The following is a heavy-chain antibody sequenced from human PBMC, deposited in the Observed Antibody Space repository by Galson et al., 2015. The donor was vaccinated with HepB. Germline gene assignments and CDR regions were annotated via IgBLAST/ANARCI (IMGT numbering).Heavy chain of an antibody. V-gene: IGHV1-69*04. CDR1: GGTFSSYA. CDR3: ARDLLGDYFFDY. D-gene: IGHD2-21*02. CDR2: IIPILGIA. J-gene: IGHJ4*02. Sequence: SVKVSCKASGGTFSSYAISWVRQAPGQGLEWMGRIIPILGIANYAQKFQGRVTITADKFTSTAYMELSSLRSEDTAVYYCARDLLGDYFFDYWGQGTLVTVSS.